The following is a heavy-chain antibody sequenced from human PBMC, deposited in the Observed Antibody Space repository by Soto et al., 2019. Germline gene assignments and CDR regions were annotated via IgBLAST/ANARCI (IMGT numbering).Heavy chain of an antibody. D-gene: IGHD6-25*01. CDR3: IYRPAAYDYHGLHV. J-gene: IGHJ6*02. CDR2: LYFNGDR. CDR1: GFSLSSSGVG. Sequence: ESGPTLVNPTQTLTLTCTFSGFSLSSSGVGVGWIRQPPGKSLEWLAVLYFNGDRRRSPSLENRLTITKDTSKNQVILTMTNMDPVDTATSYCIYRPAAYDYHGLHVWGQGTTVNVSS. V-gene: IGHV2-5*01.